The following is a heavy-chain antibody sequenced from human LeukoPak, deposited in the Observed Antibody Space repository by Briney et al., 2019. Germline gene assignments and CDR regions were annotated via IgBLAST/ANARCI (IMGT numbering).Heavy chain of an antibody. CDR2: IKQDGSEK. CDR1: GFTFSFYW. CDR3: ASREY. J-gene: IGHJ4*02. V-gene: IGHV3-7*01. D-gene: IGHD5-24*01. Sequence: GGSLRLSCAASGFTFSFYWMNWVRQAPGKGLEWAANIKQDGSEKYYVDSVKGRFTISRDNAKNSLYLQMNSLRAEDTAVYYCASREYWGQGTLVTVSS.